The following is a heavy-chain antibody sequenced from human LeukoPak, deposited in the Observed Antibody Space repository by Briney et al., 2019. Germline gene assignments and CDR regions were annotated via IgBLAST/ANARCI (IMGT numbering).Heavy chain of an antibody. CDR1: GYTFIGYY. J-gene: IGHJ6*03. D-gene: IGHD5-12*01. CDR2: IYPNSGGT. V-gene: IGHV1-2*02. CDR3: ARGCREKGTSGYDPYYYYYYMDV. Sequence: GASVKVSCKASGYTFIGYYIHWVRQAPGQGLEWMGWIYPNSGGTNYAQKFQGRVTMTRDTSISTAYMELSRLRSDDTAVYYCARGCREKGTSGYDPYYYYYYMDVWGKGTTVTVSS.